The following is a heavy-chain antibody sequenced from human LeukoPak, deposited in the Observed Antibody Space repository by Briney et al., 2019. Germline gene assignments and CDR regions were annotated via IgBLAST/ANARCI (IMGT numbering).Heavy chain of an antibody. CDR2: ISSSNSDI. CDR3: AIMGRGSSYGKDY. CDR1: GFTFSTYT. V-gene: IGHV3-21*01. D-gene: IGHD5-18*01. Sequence: GGSLRLSCAASGFTFSTYTMNWVRQAPGKGLEWVSSISSSNSDIYYADSMKGRFTISRDNAKNSLYLQMTSLRAEDTAVYYCAIMGRGSSYGKDYWGQGTLVTVSS. J-gene: IGHJ4*02.